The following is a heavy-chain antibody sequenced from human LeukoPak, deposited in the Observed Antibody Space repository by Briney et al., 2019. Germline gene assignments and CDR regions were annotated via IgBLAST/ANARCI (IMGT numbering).Heavy chain of an antibody. D-gene: IGHD2-15*01. V-gene: IGHV1-46*01. CDR1: GYTFTGYF. CDR2: INLCVGGT. Sequence: ASVKVSSKASGYTFTGYFMHWVRQAPGQGVGCWGIINLCVGGTTSAQKLQGRVSMTRETTPRTVYIELRRVPCADTAGYYRAREAVKRRHLLRSRFNYDFDYWGRGALVTVSS. J-gene: IGHJ4*02. CDR3: AREAVKRRHLLRSRFNYDFDY.